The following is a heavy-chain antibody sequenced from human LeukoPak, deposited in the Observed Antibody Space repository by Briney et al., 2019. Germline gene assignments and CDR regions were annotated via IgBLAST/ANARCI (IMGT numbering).Heavy chain of an antibody. V-gene: IGHV4-28*01. CDR1: GYSISSGNW. CDR2: IDHGGSS. D-gene: IGHD6-19*01. Sequence: SDTLSLTCTVSGYSISSGNWWGWIRQPPGKGLECIEYIDHGGSSYNNPSLKRRVTMSVDTSKNQFSLNLSSVTAADTAVYYCARMTSVAVSEDWGQGTLVTVSS. J-gene: IGHJ4*02. CDR3: ARMTSVAVSED.